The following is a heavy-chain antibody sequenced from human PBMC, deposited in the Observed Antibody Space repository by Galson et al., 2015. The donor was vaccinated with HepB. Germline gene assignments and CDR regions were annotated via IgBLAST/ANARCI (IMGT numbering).Heavy chain of an antibody. CDR1: GFTFSGYS. CDR2: ISSSSSYI. CDR3: ARVGFMIVTEAVGWFDP. J-gene: IGHJ5*02. Sequence: SLRLSCAASGFTFSGYSMNWVRQAPGKGLEWVSSISSSSSYIYYADSVKGRFTISRDNAKNSLYLQMNSLRAEDTAVYYCARVGFMIVTEAVGWFDPWGQGTLVTVSS. D-gene: IGHD3-22*01. V-gene: IGHV3-21*01.